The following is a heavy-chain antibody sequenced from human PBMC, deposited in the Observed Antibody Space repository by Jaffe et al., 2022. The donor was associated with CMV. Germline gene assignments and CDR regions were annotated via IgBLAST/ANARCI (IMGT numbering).Heavy chain of an antibody. J-gene: IGHJ3*02. V-gene: IGHV3-33*01. D-gene: IGHD6-19*01. Sequence: QVQLVESGGGVVQPGRSLRLSCAASGFTFSSYGMHWVRQAPGKGLEWVAVIWYDGSNKYYADSVKGRFTISRDNSKNTLYLQMNSLRAEDTAVYYCAREEQWSHAFDIWGQGTMVTVSS. CDR3: AREEQWSHAFDI. CDR2: IWYDGSNK. CDR1: GFTFSSYG.